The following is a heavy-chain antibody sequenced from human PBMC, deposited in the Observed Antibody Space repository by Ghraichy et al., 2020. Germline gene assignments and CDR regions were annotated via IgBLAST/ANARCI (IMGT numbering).Heavy chain of an antibody. V-gene: IGHV4-39*01. D-gene: IGHD3-22*01. CDR3: ARPGDYYYDSSGYYPLWSDAFDI. Sequence: SETLSLTCTVSGGSISSSSYYWGWIRQPPGKGLEWIGSIYYSGSTYYNPSLKSRVTISVDTSKNQFSLKLSSVTAADTAVYYCARPGDYYYDSSGYYPLWSDAFDIWGQGTMVTVSS. J-gene: IGHJ3*02. CDR1: GGSISSSSYY. CDR2: IYYSGST.